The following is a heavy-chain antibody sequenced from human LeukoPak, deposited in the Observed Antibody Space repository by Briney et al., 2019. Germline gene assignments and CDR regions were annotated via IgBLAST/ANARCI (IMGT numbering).Heavy chain of an antibody. CDR2: ISYSSSPI. V-gene: IGHV3-48*01. Sequence: GGSLRLSCAASGFTFSDYSMNWVRQAPGKGLEWISYISYSSSPIYYADSVKGRFTISRDNAKNSLFLQMNRLSAEDTAVYYCATDYYYDSSGSYYTVDYWGQGTLVTVSS. J-gene: IGHJ4*02. CDR1: GFTFSDYS. D-gene: IGHD3-22*01. CDR3: ATDYYYDSSGSYYTVDY.